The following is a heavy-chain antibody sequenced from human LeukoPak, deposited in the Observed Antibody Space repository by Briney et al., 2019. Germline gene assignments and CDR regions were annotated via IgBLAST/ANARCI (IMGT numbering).Heavy chain of an antibody. J-gene: IGHJ4*02. CDR3: ARNKRATQYYFDY. V-gene: IGHV3-48*04. Sequence: PGGSLRLSCAASGFIFSGHSMNWVRQAPGRGLVWVAFVSDGSTPTYYADSVRGRFTISRDNAENSLYLQMNSLRAEDTAVYYCARNKRATQYYFDYWGQGTLVTVSS. CDR1: GFIFSGHS. CDR2: VSDGSTPT.